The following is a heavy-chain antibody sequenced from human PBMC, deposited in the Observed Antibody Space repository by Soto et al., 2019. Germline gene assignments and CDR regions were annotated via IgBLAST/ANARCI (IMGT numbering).Heavy chain of an antibody. Sequence: GGSLRLSCAASGFTFSSNAMSWVRQAPGKGLEWVSAISGSGNSTYYADSVKGRFTISRDNSKNTLYLQIIGLRAEDTAIYYCAKHIARPGAANGYWGQGTLVTVSS. D-gene: IGHD2-15*01. CDR3: AKHIARPGAANGY. V-gene: IGHV3-23*01. J-gene: IGHJ4*02. CDR2: ISGSGNST. CDR1: GFTFSSNA.